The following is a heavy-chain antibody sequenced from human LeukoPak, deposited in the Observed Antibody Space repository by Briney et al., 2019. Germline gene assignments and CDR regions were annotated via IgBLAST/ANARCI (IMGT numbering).Heavy chain of an antibody. V-gene: IGHV3-9*01. CDR2: ISWNSGTI. D-gene: IGHD3-10*01. Sequence: PGGSLRLCCAASGFTFDDYAMHWARQVPGKGPEWVSGISWNSGTIEYADSVKGRFTISRDNGKNSLYLQMNSLRTEDTALYYCAKDRDPDGLGSYFVPDYWGQGTLVTVSS. CDR1: GFTFDDYA. J-gene: IGHJ4*02. CDR3: AKDRDPDGLGSYFVPDY.